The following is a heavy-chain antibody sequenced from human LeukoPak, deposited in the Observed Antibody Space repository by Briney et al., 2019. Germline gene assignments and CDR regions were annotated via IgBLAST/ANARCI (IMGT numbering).Heavy chain of an antibody. D-gene: IGHD4-17*01. CDR2: ISYSGST. Sequence: SETLSLTCTVSGGSISNYYWSWIRLPPGKGLEWVGYISYSGSTNYNPSLKSRVTISVDTSKNQFSLKLSSVTAADTAVYYCAEGTTNYWGQGTLVTVSS. CDR3: AEGTTNY. J-gene: IGHJ4*02. CDR1: GGSISNYY. V-gene: IGHV4-59*01.